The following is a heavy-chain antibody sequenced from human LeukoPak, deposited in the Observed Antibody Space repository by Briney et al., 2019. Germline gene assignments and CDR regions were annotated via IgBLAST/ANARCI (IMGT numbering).Heavy chain of an antibody. CDR1: GFTFSSYS. V-gene: IGHV3-7*01. CDR2: INQDGSEK. Sequence: GGSLRLSCAASGFTFSSYSMNWVRQAPGKGLEWVASINQDGSEKYYLDSVKGRFTISRDNANNSLFLQMNSLRAEDTAMYYCARGLWSGYAYWGQGTLVTVSS. J-gene: IGHJ4*02. CDR3: ARGLWSGYAY. D-gene: IGHD3-3*01.